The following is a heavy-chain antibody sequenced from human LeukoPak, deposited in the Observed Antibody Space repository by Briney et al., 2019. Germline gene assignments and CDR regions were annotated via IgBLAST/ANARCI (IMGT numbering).Heavy chain of an antibody. CDR2: ISSSSSYI. V-gene: IGHV3-21*01. CDR1: GFTFSSYS. D-gene: IGHD3-22*01. Sequence: PGRSLRLSCAASGFTFSSYSMNWVRQAPGKGLEWVSSISSSSSYIYYADSVKGRFTISRDNAKNSLYLQMNSLRAEDTAVYYCARGLTMIVVVTADAFDIWGQGTMVTVSS. J-gene: IGHJ3*02. CDR3: ARGLTMIVVVTADAFDI.